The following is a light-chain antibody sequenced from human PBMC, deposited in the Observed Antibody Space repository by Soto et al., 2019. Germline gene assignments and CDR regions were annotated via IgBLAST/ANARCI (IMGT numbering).Light chain of an antibody. Sequence: QSVLTQPPSASGSPGQSVTISCTGTSIDVGGYNYVSWYQQYAGKAPKLMIYEVNKRPSGVPDRFRGSKSGSTAFLTVSGLQAEDEADYYCSSYGGNLYVFRTGTKVHRP. CDR2: EVN. J-gene: IGLJ1*01. CDR1: SIDVGGYNY. CDR3: SSYGGNLYV. V-gene: IGLV2-8*01.